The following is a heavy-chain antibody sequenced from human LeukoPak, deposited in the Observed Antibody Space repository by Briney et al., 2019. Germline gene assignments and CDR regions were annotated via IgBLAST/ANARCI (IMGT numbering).Heavy chain of an antibody. D-gene: IGHD2-2*01. Sequence: GGSLRLSCAASGFTFSSYGMHWVRQAPGKGLEWVAFIRYDGSNKYYADSVKGRFTISRDNSKNTLYLQMNSLRAEDTAVYYCAKDWEYQPPPFFYYYYMDVWGKGTTVTVSS. J-gene: IGHJ6*03. V-gene: IGHV3-30*02. CDR2: IRYDGSNK. CDR3: AKDWEYQPPPFFYYYYMDV. CDR1: GFTFSSYG.